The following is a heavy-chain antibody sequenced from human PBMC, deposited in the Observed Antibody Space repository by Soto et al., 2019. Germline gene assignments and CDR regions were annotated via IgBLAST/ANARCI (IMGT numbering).Heavy chain of an antibody. CDR2: IVVGSGNT. V-gene: IGHV1-58*01. CDR1: GFTFTSSG. Sequence: AAVKVSCKDPGFTFTSSGVQWVRHARGQRLEWIGWIVVGSGNTNYAQKFQERVTITRDMSTSTAYMELSSLRSEDSAVYYCAAFRYSHDYWGQGTLVTVSS. J-gene: IGHJ4*02. D-gene: IGHD2-21*01. CDR3: AAFRYSHDY.